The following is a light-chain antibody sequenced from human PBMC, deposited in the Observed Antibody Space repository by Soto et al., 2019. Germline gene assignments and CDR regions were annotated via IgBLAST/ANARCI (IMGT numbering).Light chain of an antibody. Sequence: DIQMTQSPSSLSASVGDSVSITCRTSQTINNYLNWYQQKPGKAPKLLIYVASTLQGGVPSRFSGSGSGTEFSLTISRLQPEDSATYYCQQSYSTLFTFGRGTKVDVK. J-gene: IGKJ3*01. V-gene: IGKV1-39*01. CDR2: VAS. CDR1: QTINNY. CDR3: QQSYSTLFT.